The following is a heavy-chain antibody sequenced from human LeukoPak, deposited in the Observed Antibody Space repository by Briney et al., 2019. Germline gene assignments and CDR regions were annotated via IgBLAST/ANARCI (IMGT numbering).Heavy chain of an antibody. CDR2: IYYSGST. Sequence: PSETLSLTCTVSGGSISSSSYYWGWIRQPPGKGLEWIGSIYYSGSTYYNPSLKSRVTISVDTSKNQFSLKLSSVTAADTAVYYCASEVGGSSWYGLGRRFDPWGQGTLVTVSS. CDR1: GGSISSSSYY. CDR3: ASEVGGSSWYGLGRRFDP. D-gene: IGHD6-13*01. J-gene: IGHJ5*02. V-gene: IGHV4-39*01.